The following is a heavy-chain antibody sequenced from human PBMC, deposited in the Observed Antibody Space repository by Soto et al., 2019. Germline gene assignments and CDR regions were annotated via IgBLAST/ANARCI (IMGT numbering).Heavy chain of an antibody. J-gene: IGHJ4*02. CDR3: ATDSGVATINY. CDR1: GYTFTDYY. V-gene: IGHV1-69-2*01. Sequence: GASVKVSCKVSGYTFTDYYMHWVQQAPGKGLEWMGLVDPEDGETIYAENFQGRVTISADTSTDTAYMELSTLRSEDTAVYYCATDSGVATINYWGPGTLVTVSS. CDR2: VDPEDGET. D-gene: IGHD5-12*01.